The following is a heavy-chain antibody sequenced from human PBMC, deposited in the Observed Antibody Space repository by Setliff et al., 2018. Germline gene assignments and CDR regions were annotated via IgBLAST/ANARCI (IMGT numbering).Heavy chain of an antibody. V-gene: IGHV1-18*01. D-gene: IGHD6-13*01. J-gene: IGHJ4*02. Sequence: ASVKVSCKASGYTYTNYGITWVRQSPGQGLEWMGWINNYSFKTNYPQKFRGRVTMTRDTSTSTFYMEVNILRSDDTAVYYCARGGMAAANRKGVFEYWGQGTLVTVSS. CDR1: GYTYTNYG. CDR3: ARGGMAAANRKGVFEY. CDR2: INNYSFKT.